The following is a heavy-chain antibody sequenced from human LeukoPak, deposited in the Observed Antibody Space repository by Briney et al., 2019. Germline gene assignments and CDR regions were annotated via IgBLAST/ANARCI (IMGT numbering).Heavy chain of an antibody. CDR3: ARDGVPAAIGNAFDI. CDR2: ISSSSSYI. V-gene: IGHV3-21*01. J-gene: IGHJ3*02. D-gene: IGHD2-2*01. Sequence: SGGSLRLSCAASGFTFSSYAMSWVRQAPGKGLEWVSSISSSSSYIYYADSVKGRFTISRDNAKNSLYLQMNSLRAEDTAVYYCARDGVPAAIGNAFDIWGQGTMVTVSS. CDR1: GFTFSSYA.